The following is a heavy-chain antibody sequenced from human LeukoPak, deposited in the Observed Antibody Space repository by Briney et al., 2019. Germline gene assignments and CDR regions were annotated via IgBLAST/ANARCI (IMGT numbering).Heavy chain of an antibody. CDR1: GITFISAW. D-gene: IGHD6-6*01. V-gene: IGHV3-74*01. CDR2: INSDGSTT. J-gene: IGHJ4*02. Sequence: GGSLRLSCAASGITFISAWMNWVRQAPGKGLVSVSRINSDGSTTSYADSVKGRLTISRDNAKNTLYLQMNSLRAEDTAVYYSASAYSSSSGHFWGQGTLVTVSS. CDR3: ASAYSSSSGHF.